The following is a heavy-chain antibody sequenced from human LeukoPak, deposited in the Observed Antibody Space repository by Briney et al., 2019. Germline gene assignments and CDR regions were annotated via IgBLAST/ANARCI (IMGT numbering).Heavy chain of an antibody. CDR2: IYYSGST. D-gene: IGHD5-24*01. CDR1: GGSISSSSYY. Sequence: ASETLSLTCTVSGGSISSSSYYRGWIRQPPGKGLEWIGSIYYSGSTYYNPSLKSRVTISVDTSKNQFSLKLSSVTAADTAVYYCASLRRDGYNFDYWGQGTLVTVSS. J-gene: IGHJ4*02. CDR3: ASLRRDGYNFDY. V-gene: IGHV4-39*01.